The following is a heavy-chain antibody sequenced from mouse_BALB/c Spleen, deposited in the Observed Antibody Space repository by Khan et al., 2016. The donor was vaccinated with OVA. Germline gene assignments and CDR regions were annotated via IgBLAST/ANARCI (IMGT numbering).Heavy chain of an antibody. CDR2: VSTGGSYT. V-gene: IGHV5-6*01. D-gene: IGHD1-1*01. J-gene: IGHJ3*01. CDR1: GFTFSTYG. Sequence: EVQLVESGGDLVKPGGSLKLSCAASGFTFSTYGMSWVRQTPDKRLEWVATVSTGGSYTYYPASVTGRFTIFRDNAKNTLYLQMSGRKSEDTAMFYCTRLAYYYDSEGFAYWGQGTLVTVSA. CDR3: TRLAYYYDSEGFAY.